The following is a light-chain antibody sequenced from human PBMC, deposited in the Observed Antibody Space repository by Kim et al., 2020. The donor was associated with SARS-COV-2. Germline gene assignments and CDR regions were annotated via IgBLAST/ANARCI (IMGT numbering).Light chain of an antibody. J-gene: IGLJ3*02. CDR3: QAWDSGTWV. Sequence: VSPGQKASITCSGHKLGDKYACWYQQKPGQSPVLVISQDSKRPSGIPERFSGSNSGNTATLTISGTQAMDEADYYCQAWDSGTWVFGGGTQLTVL. V-gene: IGLV3-1*01. CDR2: QDS. CDR1: KLGDKY.